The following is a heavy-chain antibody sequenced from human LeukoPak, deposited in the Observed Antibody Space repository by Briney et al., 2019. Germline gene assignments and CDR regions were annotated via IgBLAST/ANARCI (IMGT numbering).Heavy chain of an antibody. CDR1: GSTFSSYE. D-gene: IGHD3-22*01. CDR3: ARRDYYYDSSGYYRSWIDY. J-gene: IGHJ4*02. CDR2: ISSSGGTI. Sequence: GGSLRLSCAASGSTFSSYEMNWVRQAPGKGLEWVSYISSSGGTIYYADSVKGRFTISRDNAKNSLYLQMNSLRAEDTAVYYCARRDYYYDSSGYYRSWIDYWGQGTLVTVSS. V-gene: IGHV3-48*03.